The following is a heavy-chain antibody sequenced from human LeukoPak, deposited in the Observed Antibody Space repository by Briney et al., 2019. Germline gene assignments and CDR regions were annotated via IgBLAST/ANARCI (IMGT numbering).Heavy chain of an antibody. J-gene: IGHJ4*02. CDR2: IYHSGST. Sequence: SETLSLTCTVSGYSISSGYYWGWIRQPPGKGLEWIGNIYHSGSTYYNPSLKSRVTISVDTSKNQSSLKLSSVTAADTAVYYCARDSIAAVVDYWGQGTLVTVSS. CDR3: ARDSIAAVVDY. CDR1: GYSISSGYY. D-gene: IGHD6-13*01. V-gene: IGHV4-38-2*02.